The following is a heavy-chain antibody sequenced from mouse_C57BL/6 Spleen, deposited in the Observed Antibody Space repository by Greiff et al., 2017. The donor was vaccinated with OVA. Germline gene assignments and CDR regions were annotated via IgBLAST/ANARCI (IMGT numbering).Heavy chain of an antibody. D-gene: IGHD2-3*01. V-gene: IGHV1-18*01. CDR2: INPNNGGT. CDR3: ARVYDGYYGFDY. CDR1: GYTFTDYN. J-gene: IGHJ2*01. Sequence: VQLKESGPELVKPGASVKIPCKASGYTFTDYNMDWVKQSHGKSLEWIGDINPNNGGTIYNQKFKGKATLTVDKSSSTAYMELRSLTSEDTAVYYCARVYDGYYGFDYWGQGTTLTVSS.